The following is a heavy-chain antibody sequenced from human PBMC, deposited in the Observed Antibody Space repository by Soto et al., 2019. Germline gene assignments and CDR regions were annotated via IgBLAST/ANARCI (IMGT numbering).Heavy chain of an antibody. CDR3: AKGGVRLFPYYYYGMDV. D-gene: IGHD3-3*01. CDR1: GFTFSSYG. J-gene: IGHJ6*02. V-gene: IGHV3-30*18. Sequence: GGSLRLSCAASGFTFSSYGMHWVRQAPGKGLEWVAVISYDGSNKYYADSVKGRFTISRDNSKNTLYLQMNSLRAEDTAVYYCAKGGVRLFPYYYYGMDVWGQGTTVTVS. CDR2: ISYDGSNK.